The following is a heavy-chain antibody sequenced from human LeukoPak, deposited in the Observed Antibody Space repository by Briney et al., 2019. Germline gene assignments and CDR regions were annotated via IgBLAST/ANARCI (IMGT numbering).Heavy chain of an antibody. J-gene: IGHJ4*02. CDR3: ARDRGYCSSTSCYPGQF. CDR1: GFTFSSYG. V-gene: IGHV3-33*01. Sequence: GRSLRLSCAASGFTFSSYGMRWVRQAPGKGLEWVAVIWYDGSNKYYADSVKGRFTISIDNSKNTLYLQMNSLRAEDTAVYYCARDRGYCSSTSCYPGQFWGQGTLATVSS. CDR2: IWYDGSNK. D-gene: IGHD2-2*03.